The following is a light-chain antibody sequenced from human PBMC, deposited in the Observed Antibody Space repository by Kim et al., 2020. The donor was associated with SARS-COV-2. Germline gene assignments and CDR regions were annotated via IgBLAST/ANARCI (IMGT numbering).Light chain of an antibody. CDR2: AAS. CDR1: QEIGWC. CDR3: QQANSFPYS. Sequence: SACVGDRVTLACGASQEIGWCLVWSQHKPGKVPNLLIYAASSLQSGVPPRFSGSGSGTDFTLTIISLQPEDFATYYCQQANSFPYSFGQGTKLEI. V-gene: IGKV1-12*01. J-gene: IGKJ2*03.